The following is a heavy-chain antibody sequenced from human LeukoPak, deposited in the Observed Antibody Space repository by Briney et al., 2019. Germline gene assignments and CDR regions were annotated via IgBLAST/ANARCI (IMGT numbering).Heavy chain of an antibody. V-gene: IGHV4-30-2*01. Sequence: SETLSRTCAVSGGSISSGGYSWSWIRQPPGKGLEWIGYIYHSGSTYYNPSLKSRVTISVDRSKNQFSLKLSSVTAADTAVYYCARVAGAPRYYYYYGMDVWGQGTTVTVSS. J-gene: IGHJ6*02. CDR3: ARVAGAPRYYYYYGMDV. D-gene: IGHD1-26*01. CDR1: GGSISSGGYS. CDR2: IYHSGST.